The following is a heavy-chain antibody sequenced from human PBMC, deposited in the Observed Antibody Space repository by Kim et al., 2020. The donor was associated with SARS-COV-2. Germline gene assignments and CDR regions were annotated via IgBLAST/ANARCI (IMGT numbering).Heavy chain of an antibody. J-gene: IGHJ4*02. V-gene: IGHV3-30*04. CDR3: ARTGYSSGFGY. CDR1: GFTFSSYA. D-gene: IGHD6-19*01. Sequence: GWSLRLSCAASGFTFSSYAMHWVRQAPGKGLEWVALISYDGSNKYYADSVKGRFTISRDNSKNTLYLQMNSLRAEDTAVYYCARTGYSSGFGYWGQGTLVTVSS. CDR2: ISYDGSNK.